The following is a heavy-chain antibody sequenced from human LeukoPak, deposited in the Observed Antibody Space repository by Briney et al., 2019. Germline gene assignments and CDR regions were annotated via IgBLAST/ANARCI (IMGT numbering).Heavy chain of an antibody. CDR3: ARTRGDTYYFDY. CDR2: IYSGGST. D-gene: IGHD3-16*01. Sequence: GGSLRLSCAASGFTVSSNYMSGVRQAPGKGREWVSVIYSGGSTYYADSVKGRFTISRDNSKNTLYLQMNSLRAEDTAVYYCARTRGDTYYFDYWGQGTLVTVSS. CDR1: GFTVSSNY. V-gene: IGHV3-66*01. J-gene: IGHJ4*02.